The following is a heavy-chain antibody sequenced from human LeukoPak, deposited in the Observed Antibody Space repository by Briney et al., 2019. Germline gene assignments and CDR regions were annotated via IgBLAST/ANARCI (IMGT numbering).Heavy chain of an antibody. J-gene: IGHJ5*02. Sequence: SETLSLTCTVSGGSFSSSSYYWGWIRQPPGKGLEWIGSIYYSGSTYYNPSLKSRVTISVDTSKNQFSLKLSSVTAADTAVYYCARHNAPSVVPAAAVWFDPWGQGTLVTVSS. V-gene: IGHV4-39*01. CDR2: IYYSGST. CDR3: ARHNAPSVVPAAAVWFDP. CDR1: GGSFSSSSYY. D-gene: IGHD2-2*01.